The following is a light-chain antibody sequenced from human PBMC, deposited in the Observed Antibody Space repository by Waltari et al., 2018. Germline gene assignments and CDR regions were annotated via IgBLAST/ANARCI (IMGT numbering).Light chain of an antibody. V-gene: IGKV3-11*01. CDR2: DAS. Sequence: EIVLTQSPATLSLSPGERATLSCRASQSVGTYLAWYQQKPGQAPRLLISDASYRASGIPARFSGSGSGTDFTLTISSLEPEDFATYYCQQRSDWPLTFGGGTKVELK. J-gene: IGKJ4*01. CDR1: QSVGTY. CDR3: QQRSDWPLT.